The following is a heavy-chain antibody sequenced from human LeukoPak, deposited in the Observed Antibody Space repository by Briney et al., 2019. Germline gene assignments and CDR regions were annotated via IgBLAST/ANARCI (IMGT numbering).Heavy chain of an antibody. Sequence: PSETLSLTCTVSGGSISSGGYYWSWIRQPPGKGLEWIGYIYHSGSTYYNPSLKSRVTISVDRSKNQFSLKLSSVTAADTAVYCCATSNWFDPWGQGTLVTVSS. CDR1: GGSISSGGYY. CDR3: ATSNWFDP. V-gene: IGHV4-30-2*01. CDR2: IYHSGST. J-gene: IGHJ5*02.